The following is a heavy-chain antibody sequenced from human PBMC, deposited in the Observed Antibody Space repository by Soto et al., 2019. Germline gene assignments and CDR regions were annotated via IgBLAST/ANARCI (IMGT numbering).Heavy chain of an antibody. CDR2: IYYSGST. CDR3: ARQDGRLRFLEWLPGYGMDV. Sequence: QLQLQESGPGLMKPSETLSLTCAVSGGSISSSSYYWGWIRQPPGKGLEWIGSIYYSGSTYYNPSLKSRVTISVDTSKNQFSLKLSSVTAADTAVYYCARQDGRLRFLEWLPGYGMDVWGQGTTVTVSS. CDR1: GGSISSSSYY. D-gene: IGHD3-3*01. V-gene: IGHV4-39*01. J-gene: IGHJ6*02.